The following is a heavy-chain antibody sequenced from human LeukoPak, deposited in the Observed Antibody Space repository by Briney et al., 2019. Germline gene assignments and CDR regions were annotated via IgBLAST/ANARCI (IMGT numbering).Heavy chain of an antibody. CDR3: AKAYTDYYGMDV. J-gene: IGHJ6*02. D-gene: IGHD3-16*01. CDR2: ISWNSGSI. CDR1: GFTFDDYA. Sequence: GGSLRLSCVASGFTFDDYAMHWVRQAPGKGLEWVSGISWNSGSIGYADSVKGRFTISRDNAKNSLYLQMNSLRAEDTALYYCAKAYTDYYGMDVWGQGTTVTVSS. V-gene: IGHV3-9*01.